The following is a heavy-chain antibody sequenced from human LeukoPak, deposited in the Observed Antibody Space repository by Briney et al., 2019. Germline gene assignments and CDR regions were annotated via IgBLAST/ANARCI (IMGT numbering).Heavy chain of an antibody. V-gene: IGHV1-18*01. J-gene: IGHJ4*02. CDR3: ARDFPRYYDFWSGFDY. CDR2: ISAYNGNT. D-gene: IGHD3-3*01. CDR1: GYTFTSYG. Sequence: ASVKVSCKPSGYTFTSYGISWVRQAPGQGLEWMGWISAYNGNTNYAQKLQGRVTMTTDTSTSTAYMELRSLRSDDTAVYYCARDFPRYYDFWSGFDYWGQGTLVTVSS.